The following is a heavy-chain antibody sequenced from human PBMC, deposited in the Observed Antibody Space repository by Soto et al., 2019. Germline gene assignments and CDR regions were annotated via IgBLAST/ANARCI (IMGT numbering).Heavy chain of an antibody. CDR1: GGSISSGAYY. J-gene: IGHJ4*02. D-gene: IGHD2-8*01. Sequence: QVQLQESGPGLVKPSQTLSLTCTVSGGSISSGAYYWSWLRQHPGKGLEWIGLIYYSGATYYNPSLKGRLNISIGTSKNQFSLKLTSVTAADTAVYYCATVGYDPRSFDYWGQGTLVTVSS. CDR2: IYYSGAT. V-gene: IGHV4-31*03. CDR3: ATVGYDPRSFDY.